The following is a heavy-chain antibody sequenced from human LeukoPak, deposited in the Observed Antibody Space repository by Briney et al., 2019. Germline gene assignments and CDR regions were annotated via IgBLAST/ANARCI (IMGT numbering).Heavy chain of an antibody. Sequence: GESLKISCKGSGYSLTSYWIGWVRQMPGKGLEWMGIIYPGDSDTRYSPPFQGHVTISADKSISTAYLQWSSLKASDTAMYYCARHPYYDSSGYSWGQGTLVTVSS. D-gene: IGHD3-22*01. CDR2: IYPGDSDT. CDR3: ARHPYYDSSGYS. CDR1: GYSLTSYW. V-gene: IGHV5-51*01. J-gene: IGHJ4*02.